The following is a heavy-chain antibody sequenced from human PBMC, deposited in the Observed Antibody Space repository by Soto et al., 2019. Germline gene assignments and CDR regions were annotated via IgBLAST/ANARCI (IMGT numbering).Heavy chain of an antibody. Sequence: QVQLVESGGGVVQPGRSLRLSCAVSGFTVSTYGTRWVRQAPGKGLEWVAVISRDGGTKYYADSVKGRFTISRDNSRNTLFLEMSSLRGDDMAVYYCTGEVASGYWGQGTLVTVSS. J-gene: IGHJ4*02. CDR3: TGEVASGY. CDR1: GFTVSTYG. D-gene: IGHD2-8*02. V-gene: IGHV3-30*03. CDR2: ISRDGGTK.